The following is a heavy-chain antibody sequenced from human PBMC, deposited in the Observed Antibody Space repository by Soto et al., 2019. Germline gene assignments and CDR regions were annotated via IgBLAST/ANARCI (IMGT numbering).Heavy chain of an antibody. V-gene: IGHV4-59*01. Sequence: SETLSLTCAVSGDSINNSYWSWIRQAPGKGLEWIGNIYYTGTTTYNPSLESRVTMSVDTSKNQFSLKLNSVDAADTAVYYCAKYRRTEAEGFTLDYWGRGTLVTVSS. CDR1: GDSINNSY. D-gene: IGHD6-13*01. CDR3: AKYRRTEAEGFTLDY. J-gene: IGHJ4*02. CDR2: IYYTGTT.